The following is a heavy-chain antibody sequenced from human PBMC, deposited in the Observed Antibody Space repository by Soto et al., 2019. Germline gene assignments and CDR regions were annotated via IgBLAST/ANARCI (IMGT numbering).Heavy chain of an antibody. D-gene: IGHD2-15*01. CDR2: INHSGST. CDR1: GGSFSGYY. Sequence: SETLSLTCAVYGGSFSGYYWSWIRQPPGKGLEWIGEINHSGSTNYNPSLKSRVTISVDTSKNQFSLKLSSVTAADTAVYYCAHGYCSGGSCYSGRGGPYYFDYWGQGTLVTVSS. CDR3: AHGYCSGGSCYSGRGGPYYFDY. J-gene: IGHJ4*02. V-gene: IGHV4-34*01.